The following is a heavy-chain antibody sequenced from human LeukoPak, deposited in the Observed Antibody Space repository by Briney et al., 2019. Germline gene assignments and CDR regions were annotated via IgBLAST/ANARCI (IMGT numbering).Heavy chain of an antibody. CDR1: GLSFSSAW. Sequence: GGSLRLSCAASGLSFSSAWMNWVRLAPGRGLEWVGRIKSNVDGGTTHYAAPVKGRFTISRDDSKDTLHLQMNSLKTEDTGIYYCTYFRPNLYYYYYIDVWGKGTTVTASS. CDR3: TYFRPNLYYYYYIDV. J-gene: IGHJ6*03. CDR2: IKSNVDGGTT. D-gene: IGHD3-9*01. V-gene: IGHV3-15*01.